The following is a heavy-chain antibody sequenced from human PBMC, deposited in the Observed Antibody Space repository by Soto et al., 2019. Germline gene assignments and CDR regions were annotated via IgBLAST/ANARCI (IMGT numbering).Heavy chain of an antibody. CDR2: IIPISGAA. J-gene: IGHJ4*02. D-gene: IGHD1-7*01. V-gene: IGHV1-69*06. CDR1: GGTFSNYV. CDR3: ARDMTRTVVPYFDF. Sequence: QVQLVQSGAEVKKPGSSVTVSCKASGGTFSNYVVNWVRQAPGQGLEWMGRIIPISGAANYAQKFQCRVTITADKSTSTSYMELSSLRSEDTAVYYCARDMTRTVVPYFDFWGQGTLVTVSS.